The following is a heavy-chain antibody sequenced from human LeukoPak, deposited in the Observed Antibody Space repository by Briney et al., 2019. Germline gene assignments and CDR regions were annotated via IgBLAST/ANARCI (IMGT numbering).Heavy chain of an antibody. CDR2: ISSSSSYI. J-gene: IGHJ4*02. D-gene: IGHD6-6*01. Sequence: PGGSLRLSCAASGFTFSSYSMNWVRQAPGKGLEWVTSISSSSSYIYYAGSVKGRFTMSRDNAKSSLYLQMNSLRAEDTAVYYCASRQYSSSSFDYWGQGTLVTVSS. CDR1: GFTFSSYS. V-gene: IGHV3-21*01. CDR3: ASRQYSSSSFDY.